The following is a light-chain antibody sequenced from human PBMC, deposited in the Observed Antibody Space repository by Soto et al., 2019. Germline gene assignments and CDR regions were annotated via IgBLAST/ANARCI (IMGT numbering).Light chain of an antibody. Sequence: DIQMTQSPSSLSASVGDRVTITCRASQTITTYLNWYRHKPGKAPKLLIYAAISLQSGVPSRLSGSGSGTDFTLTISSLQTEDFATYYCQQTYSTPHTFGQGNKVEIK. CDR2: AAI. V-gene: IGKV1-39*01. CDR3: QQTYSTPHT. CDR1: QTITTY. J-gene: IGKJ2*01.